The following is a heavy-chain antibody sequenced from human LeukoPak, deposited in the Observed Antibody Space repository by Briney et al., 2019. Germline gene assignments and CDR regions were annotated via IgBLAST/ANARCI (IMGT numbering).Heavy chain of an antibody. V-gene: IGHV3-30*04. J-gene: IGHJ6*02. CDR2: ISYDGSFK. CDR3: ARQKYGSGSYYRDNYYYGMDI. CDR1: GFTFSDYP. D-gene: IGHD3-10*01. Sequence: GSLRLSCAASGFTFSDYPIHWVRQAPDKGLEWVAVISYDGSFKYYADSVKGRFTISRDNSKNTLYLQMNSLRVEDTAVYYCARQKYGSGSYYRDNYYYGMDIWGQGTTVTVSS.